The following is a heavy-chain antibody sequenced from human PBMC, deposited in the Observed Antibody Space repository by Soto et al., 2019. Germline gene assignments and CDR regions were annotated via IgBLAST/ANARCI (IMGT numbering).Heavy chain of an antibody. CDR2: IYHSGST. CDR3: ATAPGPY. CDR1: GVYVSSGGYS. V-gene: IGHV4-30-2*01. Sequence: QLQLQESGSGLVKPSQTLSLTCAVSGVYVSSGGYSWSWIRQPPGKGLECIGYIYHSGSTYYNPSLKSRVTISVDWPKIHFSLKLSSVTAAYTAVYYCATAPGPYWGQGTLVTVSS. J-gene: IGHJ4*02.